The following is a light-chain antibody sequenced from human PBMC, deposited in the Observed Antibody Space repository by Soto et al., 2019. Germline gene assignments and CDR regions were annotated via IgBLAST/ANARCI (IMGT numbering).Light chain of an antibody. Sequence: DIQMTQSPSTLSASVGDRVSITSRASQSISSWLAWYPQKPGKAPKLLIYDASSLESGVPSRFRGSGSGTEFTLTISSLQPDDFATYYCQQYNSYPTFGQGTRLAIK. CDR1: QSISSW. CDR2: DAS. CDR3: QQYNSYPT. J-gene: IGKJ5*01. V-gene: IGKV1-5*01.